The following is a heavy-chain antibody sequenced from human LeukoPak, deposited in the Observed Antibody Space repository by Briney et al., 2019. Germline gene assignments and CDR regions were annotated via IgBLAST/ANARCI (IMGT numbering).Heavy chain of an antibody. D-gene: IGHD6-19*01. CDR2: IIPIFGTA. V-gene: IGHV1-69*13. CDR3: ARDGSRYSSGWYDAFDI. Sequence: RASVKVSCKASGGTFSNYAISWVRQAPGQGLEWMGGIIPIFGTANYAQKFQGRVTITADESTSTAYMELSSLRSEDTAVYYCARDGSRYSSGWYDAFDIWGQGTMVTVSS. J-gene: IGHJ3*02. CDR1: GGTFSNYA.